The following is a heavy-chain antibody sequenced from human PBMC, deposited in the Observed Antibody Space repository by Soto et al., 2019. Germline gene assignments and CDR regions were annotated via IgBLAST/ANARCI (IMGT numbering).Heavy chain of an antibody. CDR3: ATGVLPPDY. CDR1: GFTFNNAW. Sequence: PGGSLRLSCAASGFTFNNAWMNLVRQAPGKGLEWVGRIKSRIDGETTDYAAPVQGRFTISRDDSKNTLYLQMNNLKTEDTAVYYCATGVLPPDYWGQGTLVTVSS. J-gene: IGHJ4*02. D-gene: IGHD2-2*01. CDR2: IKSRIDGETT. V-gene: IGHV3-15*01.